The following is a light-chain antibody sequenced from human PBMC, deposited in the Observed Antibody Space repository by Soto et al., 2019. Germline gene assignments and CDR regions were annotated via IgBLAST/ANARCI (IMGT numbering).Light chain of an antibody. Sequence: DIQMTQSPSTLSASVGDTVTVTCRASQSVSGWLAWYQQKPGEAPKLLIYDASALPSGVPSRFSGSGSGTNFTLTIASLQPDDFATSYCQQYETFSGTFGPGTKVEI. V-gene: IGKV1-5*01. CDR3: QQYETFSGT. CDR2: DAS. J-gene: IGKJ1*01. CDR1: QSVSGW.